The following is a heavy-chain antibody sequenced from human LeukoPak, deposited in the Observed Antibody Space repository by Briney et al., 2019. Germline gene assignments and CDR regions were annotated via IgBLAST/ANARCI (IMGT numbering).Heavy chain of an antibody. D-gene: IGHD1-7*01. Sequence: GASLKISCKCSGYSFATYWIGWVHQMPAQGLEWMGIIYPSDADTRYSPSFQGQVTISADRSISTAYLRWSSLKASDTAMYYCARAGTTPNRYFEYWGQGTLVTVSS. CDR1: GYSFATYW. J-gene: IGHJ4*02. CDR3: ARAGTTPNRYFEY. CDR2: IYPSDADT. V-gene: IGHV5-51*07.